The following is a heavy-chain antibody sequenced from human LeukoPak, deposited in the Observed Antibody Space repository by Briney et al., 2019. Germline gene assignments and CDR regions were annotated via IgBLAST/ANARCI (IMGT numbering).Heavy chain of an antibody. CDR1: GGSFSGYY. V-gene: IGHV4-34*01. D-gene: IGHD4-11*01. CDR2: INHSGST. CDR3: ARRTPLQAPSPTVTTGFDY. Sequence: KASETLSLTCAVYGGSFSGYYWSWIRQPPGKGLEWIGEINHSGSTNYNPSLKSRVTISVDTSKNRFSLKLSSVTAADTAVYYCARRTPLQAPSPTVTTGFDYWGQGTLVTVSS. J-gene: IGHJ4*02.